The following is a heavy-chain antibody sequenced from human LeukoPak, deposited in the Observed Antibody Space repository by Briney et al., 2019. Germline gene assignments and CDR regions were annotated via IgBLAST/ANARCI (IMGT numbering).Heavy chain of an antibody. J-gene: IGHJ2*01. CDR2: IYQSGST. Sequence: PSQTLSLTCAVSGGSISSGGYSWSWIRQPPGKGLEWNGNIYQSGSTYYNPSLKSRLTISVDRSKNQFSLKLSSVSAADTAVYYCAREYIVVVPAAKEGYFDRWGRGSLVTVYS. CDR1: GGSISSGGYS. CDR3: AREYIVVVPAAKEGYFDR. V-gene: IGHV4-30-2*01. D-gene: IGHD2-2*01.